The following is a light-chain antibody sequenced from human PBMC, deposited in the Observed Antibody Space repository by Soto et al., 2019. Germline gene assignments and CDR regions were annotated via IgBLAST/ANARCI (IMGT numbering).Light chain of an antibody. J-gene: IGKJ2*01. CDR3: QQYNNWPPPYT. CDR2: GAS. CDR1: QSVSSN. Sequence: EIVMTQSPATLSVSPGERATLSCRASQSVSSNLAWYQQKPGQAPRLLIYGASTRATGIPARLSGSGSGTEFTLTLNNLQYEDFAVYYCQQYNNWPPPYTFGQGTKLEIK. V-gene: IGKV3-15*01.